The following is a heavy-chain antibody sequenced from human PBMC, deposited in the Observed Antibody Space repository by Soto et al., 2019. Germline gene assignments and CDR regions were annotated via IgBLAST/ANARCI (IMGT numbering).Heavy chain of an antibody. CDR2: ISASGGGT. CDR1: GFTFNSYA. Sequence: EVQLLESGGDLVQSGGSLRLSCATSGFTFNSYAMSWVRQAPGKGLEWVSGISASGGGTYYLDSVKGRFTISKDSSNNKLYLQMNSLRVEDTALYFCGKDPNGDYVGGFDFWGPGTMVTVSS. V-gene: IGHV3-23*01. D-gene: IGHD3-16*01. CDR3: GKDPNGDYVGGFDF. J-gene: IGHJ3*01.